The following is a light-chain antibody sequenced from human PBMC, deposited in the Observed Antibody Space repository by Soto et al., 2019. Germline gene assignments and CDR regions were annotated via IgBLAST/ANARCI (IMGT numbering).Light chain of an antibody. CDR1: QSLNRW. CDR3: QHYNSYSEA. Sequence: DIEMSQSPSSLSASVGDRVTITCRASQSLNRWLAWYQQKPGKAPKLLIYAASTLYGGVPSRFSGSGSGTDFTLTISSLQPDDFATYYCQHYNSYSEAFGQGTKVDIK. J-gene: IGKJ1*01. CDR2: AAS. V-gene: IGKV1-5*01.